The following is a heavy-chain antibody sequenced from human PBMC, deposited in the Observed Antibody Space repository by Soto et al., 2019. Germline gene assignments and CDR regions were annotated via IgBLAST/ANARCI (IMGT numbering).Heavy chain of an antibody. CDR2: INANSGGT. D-gene: IGHD1-26*01. CDR1: GCTFTGYY. CDR3: ARGTALNLSGNPPKGENPQH. V-gene: IGHV1-2*02. J-gene: IGHJ1*01. Sequence: GASVKVSCKASGCTFTGYYMHWVRQAPGQGLEWMGWINANSGGTNYALKFQGGVTMTRETSISTAYMQLSSLRSDDTAIYYCARGTALNLSGNPPKGENPQHWGQGTVVTVSS.